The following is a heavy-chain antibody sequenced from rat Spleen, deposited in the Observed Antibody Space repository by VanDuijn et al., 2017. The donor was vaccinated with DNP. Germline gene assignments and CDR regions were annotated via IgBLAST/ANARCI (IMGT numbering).Heavy chain of an antibody. V-gene: IGHV5S13*01. CDR3: AGNSGWFPY. Sequence: EVQLVESGGGLVQPGRSLTLSCAASGFTFRNYGIPCIRQAPTKGLQLVAAISTGGGNTYYRDSVKGRFTISRDNAKNTLYLQMNSLRSEDTATYYCAGNSGWFPYWGQGTLVTVSS. CDR2: ISTGGGNT. J-gene: IGHJ3*01. CDR1: GFTFRNYG.